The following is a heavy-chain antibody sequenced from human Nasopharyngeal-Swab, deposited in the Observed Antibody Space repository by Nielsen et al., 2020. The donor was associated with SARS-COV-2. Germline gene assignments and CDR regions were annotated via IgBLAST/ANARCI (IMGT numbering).Heavy chain of an antibody. J-gene: IGHJ4*02. CDR3: VRERPFDY. Sequence: SVNVSCQPSGYTFPRHGIHWVRQAPGQGLEWMGWINTNTGNPTSVQGFTGRFVFSLDTSVSTAYLQISSLKADDTAVYYCVRERPFDYWGQGTLVTVSS. CDR1: GYTFPRHG. V-gene: IGHV7-4-1*02. CDR2: INTNTGNP.